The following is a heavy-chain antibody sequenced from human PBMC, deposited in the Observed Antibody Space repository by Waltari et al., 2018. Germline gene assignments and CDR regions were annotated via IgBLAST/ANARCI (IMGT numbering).Heavy chain of an antibody. CDR3: ARFGNSVYYYGMDV. D-gene: IGHD4-4*01. Sequence: QVQLVESGGGVVQPGRSLRLSCAASGFTFSSYAMHWVRQAPGKGLEWVAVISYDGSNKYYADSGKGRFTISRDNSKNTLYLQMNSLRAEDTAVYYCARFGNSVYYYGMDVWGQGTTVTVSS. CDR1: GFTFSSYA. CDR2: ISYDGSNK. J-gene: IGHJ6*02. V-gene: IGHV3-30-3*01.